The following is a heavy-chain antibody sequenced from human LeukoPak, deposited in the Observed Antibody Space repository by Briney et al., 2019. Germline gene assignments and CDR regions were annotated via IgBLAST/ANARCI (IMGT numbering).Heavy chain of an antibody. V-gene: IGHV4-39*01. J-gene: IGHJ4*02. D-gene: IGHD5-24*01. CDR3: ARPRERWLQFDR. Sequence: SETLSLTCTVSGGSISSTGSYWGWIRQPPGKGLEWIGSIYYSGNTYYNPSLKSRVTISVDTSKNQFSLKLNSVTAADAAVYYCARPRERWLQFDRWGQGTLVTVSS. CDR2: IYYSGNT. CDR1: GGSISSTGSY.